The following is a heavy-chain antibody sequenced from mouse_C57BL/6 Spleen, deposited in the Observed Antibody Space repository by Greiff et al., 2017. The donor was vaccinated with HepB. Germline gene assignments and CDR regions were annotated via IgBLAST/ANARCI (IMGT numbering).Heavy chain of an antibody. V-gene: IGHV2-2*01. CDR2: IWSGGST. CDR3: ARNRLYYSNIYYAMDY. CDR1: GFSLTSYG. D-gene: IGHD2-5*01. J-gene: IGHJ4*01. Sequence: QVQLQQSGPGLVQPSQSLSITCTVSGFSLTSYGVHWVRQSPGKGLEWLGVIWSGGSTDYNAAFISRLSISKDNSKSQVFFKMNSLQADDTAIYYCARNRLYYSNIYYAMDYWGQGTSVTVSS.